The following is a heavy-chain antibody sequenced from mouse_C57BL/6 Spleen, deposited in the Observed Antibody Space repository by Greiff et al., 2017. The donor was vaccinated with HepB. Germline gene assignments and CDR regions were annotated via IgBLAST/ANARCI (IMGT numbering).Heavy chain of an antibody. CDR2: IYPGDGDT. D-gene: IGHD1-1*01. CDR1: GYAFSSYW. J-gene: IGHJ2*01. Sequence: QVQLKESGAELVKPGASVKISCKASGYAFSSYWMNWVKQRPGKGLEWIGQIYPGDGDTNYNGKFKGKATLTADKSSSTAYMQLSSLTSEDSAVYFCARSGYYGTFDYWGQGTTLTVSS. V-gene: IGHV1-80*01. CDR3: ARSGYYGTFDY.